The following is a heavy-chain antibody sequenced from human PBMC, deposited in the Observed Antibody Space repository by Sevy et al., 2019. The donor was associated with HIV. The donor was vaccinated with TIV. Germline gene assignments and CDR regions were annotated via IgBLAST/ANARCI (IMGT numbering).Heavy chain of an antibody. CDR3: TGGSPYPMDV. V-gene: IGHV3-73*01. Sequence: GGSLRLSCAASGFAFSGSTVHWVRQASGKGLEWGGRIRSKAYNFATTYAVALKARFTISRDDSKNRAYLRLNGLQTEDTAVYYCTGGSPYPMDVWGQGTTVTVSS. CDR1: GFAFSGST. CDR2: IRSKAYNFAT. J-gene: IGHJ6*02.